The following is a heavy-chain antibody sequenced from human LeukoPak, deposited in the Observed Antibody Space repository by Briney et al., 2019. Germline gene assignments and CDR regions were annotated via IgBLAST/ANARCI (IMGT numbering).Heavy chain of an antibody. CDR3: ARDGMTTVTTWAY. D-gene: IGHD4-17*01. CDR1: GFTVSSNY. V-gene: IGHV3-21*01. CDR2: ISSSSSYI. J-gene: IGHJ4*02. Sequence: GGSLRLSCAASGFTVSSNYMSWVRQAPGRGLEWVSSISSSSSYIYYADSVKGRFTISRDNAKNSLYLQMNSLRAEDTAVYYCARDGMTTVTTWAYWGQGTLVTVSS.